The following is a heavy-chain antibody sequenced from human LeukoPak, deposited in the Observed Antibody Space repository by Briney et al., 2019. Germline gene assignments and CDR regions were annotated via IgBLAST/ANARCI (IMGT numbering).Heavy chain of an antibody. CDR2: ISWNSGSI. V-gene: IGHV3-9*01. D-gene: IGHD5-24*01. CDR3: AKQAQERDGYRSFDY. J-gene: IGHJ4*02. CDR1: GFTFDDYA. Sequence: GGSLRLSCAASGFTFDDYAMHWVRQAPGKGLEWVSGISWNSGSIGYADPVKGQFTISRDNAKNTLYLQMNSLRAEDTALYYCAKQAQERDGYRSFDYWGQGTLVTVSS.